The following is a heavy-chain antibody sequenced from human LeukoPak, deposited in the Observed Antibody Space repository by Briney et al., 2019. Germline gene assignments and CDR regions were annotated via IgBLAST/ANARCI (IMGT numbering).Heavy chain of an antibody. J-gene: IGHJ4*02. CDR3: AREGCSGGSCYDFDFYYFDY. Sequence: GGSLRLSCAASGFTFSSYAMHWVRQAPGKGLEWVAVISYDGSNKYYADSVKGRFTISRDNSKNTLYLQMSSLRAEDTAVYYCAREGCSGGSCYDFDFYYFDYWGQGTLVTVSS. CDR2: ISYDGSNK. CDR1: GFTFSSYA. V-gene: IGHV3-30*04. D-gene: IGHD2-15*01.